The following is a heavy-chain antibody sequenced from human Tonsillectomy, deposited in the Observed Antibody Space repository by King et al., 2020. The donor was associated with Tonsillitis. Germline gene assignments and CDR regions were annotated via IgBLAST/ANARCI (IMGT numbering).Heavy chain of an antibody. V-gene: IGHV3-30*03. J-gene: IGHJ4*02. CDR3: AQGSDSSGYYYLPSDY. Sequence: QVQLVESGGGVVQPGRSLRLSCAAAGFTFSNYGMHWVRQAPGKGLEWVAVISYGGSNKHYTDSVTGRFTISRDNSKNTLYLQMNSLRTEDTAVYFCAQGSDSSGYYYLPSDYWGQGTLVTVSS. CDR2: ISYGGSNK. D-gene: IGHD3-22*01. CDR1: GFTFSNYG.